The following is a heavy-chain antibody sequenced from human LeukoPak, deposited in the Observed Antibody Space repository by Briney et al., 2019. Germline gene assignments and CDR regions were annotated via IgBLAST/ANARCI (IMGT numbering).Heavy chain of an antibody. D-gene: IGHD3-22*01. CDR3: STTYYYDSSEGY. Sequence: PGGSLRLSCAASGFTFTNAWMNWVRQAPGKGLEWVGRIKSKTDGGTTDYAAPVKGRFTISRDDSKNTLYLQMNSLKTEDTAVYYCSTTYYYDSSEGYWGQGTLVTVSS. V-gene: IGHV3-15*07. CDR1: GFTFTNAW. J-gene: IGHJ4*02. CDR2: IKSKTDGGTT.